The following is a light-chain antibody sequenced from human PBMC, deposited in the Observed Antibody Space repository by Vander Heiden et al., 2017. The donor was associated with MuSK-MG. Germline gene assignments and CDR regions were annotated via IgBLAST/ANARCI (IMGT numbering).Light chain of an antibody. J-gene: IGKJ4*01. Sequence: DIQMTKSPSSLSASVGDRVTITCQASQDISNYLNWYQQKPGKAPKLLIYDASNLETGVPSRFSGSGSGTDFTFTISSLQPEDIATYYCQQYDNLPGFGGGTKVEIK. CDR3: QQYDNLPG. CDR2: DAS. V-gene: IGKV1-33*01. CDR1: QDISNY.